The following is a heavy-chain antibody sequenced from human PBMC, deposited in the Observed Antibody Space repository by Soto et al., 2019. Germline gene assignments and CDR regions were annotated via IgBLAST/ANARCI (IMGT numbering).Heavy chain of an antibody. D-gene: IGHD3-9*01. V-gene: IGHV4-30-4*01. CDR3: ARDRPYYDILTGPSGFDP. Sequence: SETLSLTCTVSGGSIGSGDYYWSWIRQPPGKGLEWIGYIYYSGSTYYNPSLKSRVTISVDTSKNQFFLKLSSVTAADTAVYYCARDRPYYDILTGPSGFDPWGQGTLVTVS. J-gene: IGHJ5*02. CDR2: IYYSGST. CDR1: GGSIGSGDYY.